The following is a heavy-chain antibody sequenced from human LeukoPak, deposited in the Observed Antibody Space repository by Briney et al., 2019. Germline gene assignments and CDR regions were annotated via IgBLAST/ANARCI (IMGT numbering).Heavy chain of an antibody. CDR3: AREEPMGDAFDI. Sequence: GGSLRLSCAASGLTFSDYYMSWIGQAPGKGRGWVSYFSSSGSTIYYADSVKGRFTISRDNAKNSLYLQMNSLRAEDTAVYYCAREEPMGDAFDIWGQGTMVTVSS. J-gene: IGHJ3*02. CDR1: GLTFSDYY. CDR2: FSSSGSTI. V-gene: IGHV3-11*01. D-gene: IGHD1-14*01.